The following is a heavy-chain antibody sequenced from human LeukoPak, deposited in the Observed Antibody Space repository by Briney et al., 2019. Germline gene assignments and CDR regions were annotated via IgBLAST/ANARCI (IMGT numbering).Heavy chain of an antibody. Sequence: GASVKVSCKTSGYSFTDYYMHWVRQAPGQGLEWMGWINPNSGGTSSAQKFQGRITMTRDTSITTVYMEVSWLTSDDTAIYYCARADRLHGGPYLIGPWGQGTLVPSPQ. V-gene: IGHV1-2*02. CDR2: INPNSGGT. CDR3: ARADRLHGGPYLIGP. CDR1: GYSFTDYY. J-gene: IGHJ5*02. D-gene: IGHD3-16*01.